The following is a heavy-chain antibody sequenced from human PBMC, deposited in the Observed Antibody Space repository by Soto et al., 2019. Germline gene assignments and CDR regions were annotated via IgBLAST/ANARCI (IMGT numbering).Heavy chain of an antibody. J-gene: IGHJ4*02. Sequence: QVQLVQSGAEVKKPGSSVKVSCKASGGTFSSYAISWVRQAPGQGLEWMGGISPIFGTANYAQKLQGRVTITADESTSTAYRELSSLRSEDTAVYYCARPEGGYRYGSSFDYWGQGTLVTVSS. CDR1: GGTFSSYA. CDR2: ISPIFGTA. V-gene: IGHV1-69*01. CDR3: ARPEGGYRYGSSFDY. D-gene: IGHD5-18*01.